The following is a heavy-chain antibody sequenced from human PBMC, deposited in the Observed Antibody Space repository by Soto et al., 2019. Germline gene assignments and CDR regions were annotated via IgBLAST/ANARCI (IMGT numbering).Heavy chain of an antibody. D-gene: IGHD2-2*01. CDR1: GMTFTNYG. CDR2: VSRAGDT. Sequence: ESGGGLVQPGGSLRLACAASGMTFTNYGMHWVRQGTGKGLEWVSSVSRAGDTYYPDSVRGRFTISRDDARNSLYLQMNSLRAGDTAVYYCTRDLGGYQLDYWGQGTLATVSS. J-gene: IGHJ4*02. CDR3: TRDLGGYQLDY. V-gene: IGHV3-13*04.